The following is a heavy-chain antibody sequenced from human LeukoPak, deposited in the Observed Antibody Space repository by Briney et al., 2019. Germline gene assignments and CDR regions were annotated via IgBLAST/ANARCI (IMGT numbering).Heavy chain of an antibody. CDR1: GYTFTSYD. CDR2: MSPNSGDT. D-gene: IGHD7-27*01. V-gene: IGHV1-8*01. CDR3: ARGPPNWGYDY. Sequence: ASVKVSCKASGYTFTSYDFNWVRQATGQRPEWMGWMSPNSGDTGYAQKFQDRVTMTRNTSISTAYMELSSLRSDGTAVYYCARGPPNWGYDYWGPGTLVTVSS. J-gene: IGHJ4*02.